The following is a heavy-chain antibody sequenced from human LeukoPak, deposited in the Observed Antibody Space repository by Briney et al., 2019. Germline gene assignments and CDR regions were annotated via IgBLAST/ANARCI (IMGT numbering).Heavy chain of an antibody. V-gene: IGHV4-30-4*08. CDR2: IYYSGST. Sequence: PSETLSLTCTVSGGSISSGDYYWSWIRQPPGKGLEWIGYIYYSGSTYYNPSLKSRVTLSVDTSKNQFSLKLSSVTAADTAVYYCARNVNTYSSSWLIDYWGQGTLVTVSS. J-gene: IGHJ4*02. CDR1: GGSISSGDYY. CDR3: ARNVNTYSSSWLIDY. D-gene: IGHD6-13*01.